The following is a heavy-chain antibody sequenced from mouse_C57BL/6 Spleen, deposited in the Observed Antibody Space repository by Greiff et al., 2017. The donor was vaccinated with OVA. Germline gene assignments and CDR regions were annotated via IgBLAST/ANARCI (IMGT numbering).Heavy chain of an antibody. J-gene: IGHJ2*01. CDR2: IRLKSDNYAT. Sequence: EVKVEESGGGLVQPGGSMKLSCVASGFTFSNYWMNWVRQSPEKGLEWVAQIRLKSDNYATHYAESVKGRFTISRDDSKSSVYLQMNNLRAEDTGIYYCTPIYDGYYWGQGTTLTVSS. V-gene: IGHV6-3*01. D-gene: IGHD2-3*01. CDR3: TPIYDGYY. CDR1: GFTFSNYW.